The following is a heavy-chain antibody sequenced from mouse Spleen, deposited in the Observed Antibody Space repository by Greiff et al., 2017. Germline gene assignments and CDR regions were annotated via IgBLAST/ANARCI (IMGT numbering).Heavy chain of an antibody. Sequence: VMLVESGPGLVAPSQSLSITCTVSGFSLTSYAISWVRQPPGKGLEWLGLIWTGGGTNYNSAPKYRLSISKDNSKSQVFLKMNSLQTDDTARYYCARDSRPRYFDVWGAGTTVTVSS. CDR2: IWTGGGT. J-gene: IGHJ1*01. D-gene: IGHD6-1*02. CDR1: GFSLTSYA. CDR3: ARDSRPRYFDV. V-gene: IGHV2-9-1*01.